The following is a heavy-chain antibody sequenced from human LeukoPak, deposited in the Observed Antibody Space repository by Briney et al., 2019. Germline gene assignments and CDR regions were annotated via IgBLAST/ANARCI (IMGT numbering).Heavy chain of an antibody. CDR3: ARGPDSSGWYFDY. Sequence: GGSLRLSCAASGFTFSSYGMHWVRQAPGKGLEWVAVIRYDGGNKYYADSVKGRFTISRDNSKNTLYLQMNSLRAEDTAVYYCARGPDSSGWYFDYWGQGTLVTVSS. D-gene: IGHD6-19*01. CDR2: IRYDGGNK. V-gene: IGHV3-33*01. CDR1: GFTFSSYG. J-gene: IGHJ4*02.